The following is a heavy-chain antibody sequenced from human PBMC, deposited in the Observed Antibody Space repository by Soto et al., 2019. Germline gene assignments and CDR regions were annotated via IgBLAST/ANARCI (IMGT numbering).Heavy chain of an antibody. D-gene: IGHD3-16*01. Sequence: SETLSLTCAVYGGSFSGYYWSWIRQPPGKGLEWIGEINHSGSTNYNPSLKSRVTISVDTSKNQFSLKLSSVTATDTAVYYCARGGYDYVYSMDVWGQGTTVTVSS. CDR1: GGSFSGYY. CDR3: ARGGYDYVYSMDV. V-gene: IGHV4-34*01. CDR2: INHSGST. J-gene: IGHJ6*02.